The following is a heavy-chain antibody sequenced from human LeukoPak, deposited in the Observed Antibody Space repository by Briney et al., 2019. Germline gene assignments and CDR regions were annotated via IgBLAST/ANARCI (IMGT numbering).Heavy chain of an antibody. J-gene: IGHJ6*03. CDR2: INHSGST. Sequence: SETLSLTCAVYGGSFSGYYWSWIRQPPGKGLEWIGEINHSGSTNYNPSLKSRVTISVDTSKNQFSLKLSSVTAADTAVYYCARRARYGRYYYYMDVWGKGTTVTISS. CDR3: ARRARYGRYYYYMDV. V-gene: IGHV4-34*01. CDR1: GGSFSGYY. D-gene: IGHD3-9*01.